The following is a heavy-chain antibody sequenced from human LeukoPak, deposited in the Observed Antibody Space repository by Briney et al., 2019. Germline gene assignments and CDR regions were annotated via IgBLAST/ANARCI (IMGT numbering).Heavy chain of an antibody. D-gene: IGHD6-13*01. CDR3: AKDLEYSSSWKYYYYGMDV. Sequence: GGSLRLSCAASGFTFSSYGMHWVRQAPGKGLEWVAVISYDGSNKYYADSVKGRFTISRDNSKNTLYLQMNSLRAEDTAVYYCAKDLEYSSSWKYYYYGMDVWGKGTTVTVSS. CDR1: GFTFSSYG. J-gene: IGHJ6*04. CDR2: ISYDGSNK. V-gene: IGHV3-30*18.